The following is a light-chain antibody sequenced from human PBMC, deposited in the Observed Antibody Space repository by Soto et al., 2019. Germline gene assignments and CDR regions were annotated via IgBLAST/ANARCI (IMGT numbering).Light chain of an antibody. CDR1: QSVSSSY. Sequence: EIVLTQSPGTLSLSPGERATLSCRASQSVSSSYLAWYQQKPGQAPRLLIYGASSRATGIPDRFSGSGSGTDLTLTISRLEPEDIAVYYCQQYGSSLLTFGGGTKVEIK. V-gene: IGKV3-20*01. CDR2: GAS. CDR3: QQYGSSLLT. J-gene: IGKJ4*01.